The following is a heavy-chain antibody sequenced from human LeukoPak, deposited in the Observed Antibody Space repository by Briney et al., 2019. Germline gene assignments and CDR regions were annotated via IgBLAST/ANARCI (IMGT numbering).Heavy chain of an antibody. J-gene: IGHJ4*02. CDR1: GGSISSSRYY. Sequence: PSETLSLTCTVSGGSISSSRYYWGWIRQPPGKGLEWIGEIYHSGSTNYNPSLKSRVTISVDKSKNQFSLKLSSVTAADTAVYYCARDPSACSGGSCYSGYWGQGTLVTVSS. CDR3: ARDPSACSGGSCYSGY. D-gene: IGHD2-15*01. CDR2: IYHSGST. V-gene: IGHV4-39*07.